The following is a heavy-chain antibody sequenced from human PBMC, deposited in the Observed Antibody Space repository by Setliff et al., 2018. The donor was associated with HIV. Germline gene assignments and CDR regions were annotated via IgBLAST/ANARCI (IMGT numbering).Heavy chain of an antibody. V-gene: IGHV1-2*02. J-gene: IGHJ4*02. D-gene: IGHD3-3*01. CDR1: ADIFNAYY. CDR3: ARVADRNYDFWSAYEY. CDR2: ITPNGDDT. Sequence: GASVKVSCKASADIFNAYYIHWVRQAPGQGLEWMGWITPNGDDTNYPQKFEGRVTLTRDTSIATAYMELRSLTSYDTAVYYCARVADRNYDFWSAYEYWGQGTLVTVSS.